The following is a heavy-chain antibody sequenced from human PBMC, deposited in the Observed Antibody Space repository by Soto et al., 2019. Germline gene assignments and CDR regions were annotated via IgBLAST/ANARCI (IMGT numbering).Heavy chain of an antibody. D-gene: IGHD3-3*01. Sequence: VGSLRLSGAASGFTFSSYWMSWVRQAPGKGLEWVANIKQDGSEKYYVDSVKGRFTISRDNAKNSLYLQMNSLRAEDTAVYYCATDVLRFLEWFSRRLDVWGQGTTVTVSS. CDR3: ATDVLRFLEWFSRRLDV. CDR1: GFTFSSYW. CDR2: IKQDGSEK. V-gene: IGHV3-7*01. J-gene: IGHJ6*02.